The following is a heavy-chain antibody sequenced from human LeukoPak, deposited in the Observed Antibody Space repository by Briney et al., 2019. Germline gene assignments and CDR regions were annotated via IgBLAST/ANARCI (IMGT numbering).Heavy chain of an antibody. J-gene: IGHJ6*04. CDR1: GYTFTSYG. D-gene: IGHD3-9*01. CDR2: ISAYNGNT. V-gene: IGHV1-18*01. Sequence: ASVKVSCKASGYTFTSYGISWVRQAPGQGPEWMGWISAYNGNTNYAQKLQGRVTMTTDTSTSTAYMELRSLRSHDTAVYYCAGGAGLRYFPGFSYSSSLDAWGKGTTVPIPS. CDR3: AGGAGLRYFPGFSYSSSLDA.